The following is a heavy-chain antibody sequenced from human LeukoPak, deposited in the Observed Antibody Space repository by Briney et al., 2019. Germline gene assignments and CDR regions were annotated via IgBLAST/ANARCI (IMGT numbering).Heavy chain of an antibody. J-gene: IGHJ6*03. V-gene: IGHV1-18*01. CDR1: GYTFTRYG. Sequence: ASVKVSCKASGYTFTRYGISWVRQAPGQGIEWLGWISADKGTTNYAHKFQGRVTMTTDTLTTTAYMELRSLTSDDSAVYYCARQNLDWATIRNVGYYQYYYMDVWGKGTTVTGSS. CDR3: ARQNLDWATIRNVGYYQYYYMDV. D-gene: IGHD1-1*01. CDR2: ISADKGTT.